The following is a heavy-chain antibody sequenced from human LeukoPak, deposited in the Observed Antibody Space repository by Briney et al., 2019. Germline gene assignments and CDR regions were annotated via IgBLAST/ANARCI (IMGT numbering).Heavy chain of an antibody. CDR2: INTNTGNP. V-gene: IGHV7-4-1*02. Sequence: ASVKVSCKASGYTFTSYAMNWVRQAPGQGLEWMGWINTNTGNPTYAQGFTGRLVCSLDTSVSTAYLQLSSLKAEDTAVYYCARWPLGLSGWYGVYYFDYWGQGPLVTVSS. D-gene: IGHD6-19*01. J-gene: IGHJ4*02. CDR1: GYTFTSYA. CDR3: ARWPLGLSGWYGVYYFDY.